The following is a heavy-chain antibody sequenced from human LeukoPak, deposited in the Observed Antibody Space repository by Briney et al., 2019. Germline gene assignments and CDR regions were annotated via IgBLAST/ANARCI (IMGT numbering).Heavy chain of an antibody. V-gene: IGHV4-59*08. Sequence: SETLSRTRTVSGGSFSSYHWNWVRQPPGQGLEWIGYIYNTGTTSYNPSLRSRVTIPVDTSKNQFSLKLSSVTAADTAVYYCARRDSGSYSYWGQGALVTVSS. CDR1: GGSFSSYH. CDR2: IYNTGTT. D-gene: IGHD1-26*01. J-gene: IGHJ4*02. CDR3: ARRDSGSYSY.